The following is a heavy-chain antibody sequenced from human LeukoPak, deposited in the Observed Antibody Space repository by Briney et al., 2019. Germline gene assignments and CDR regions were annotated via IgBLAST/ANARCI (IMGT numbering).Heavy chain of an antibody. CDR2: ISGSGDNT. Sequence: PGGSLRLSCAASGLTFSSYAMTWVRQAPGKGLEWVSTISGSGDNTHYADSVQGRLTISRDNTKSTLYLQMNRLRAEDTAVYYCGGAKFYYYGMDVWGLGTTVIVYS. CDR1: GLTFSSYA. D-gene: IGHD3-16*01. V-gene: IGHV3-23*01. J-gene: IGHJ6*02. CDR3: GGAKFYYYGMDV.